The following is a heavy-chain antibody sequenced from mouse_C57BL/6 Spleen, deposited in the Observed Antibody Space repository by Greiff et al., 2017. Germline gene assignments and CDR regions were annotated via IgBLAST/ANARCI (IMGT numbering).Heavy chain of an antibody. J-gene: IGHJ3*01. V-gene: IGHV1-4*01. Sequence: QVQLKQSGAELARPGASVKMSCKASGYTFTSYTMHWVKQRPGQGLEWIGYINPSSGYTKYNQKFKDKATLTADKSSSTAYMQLSSLTSEDSAVYYCAREGITTVEAWFAYWGQGTLVTVSA. CDR1: GYTFTSYT. CDR3: AREGITTVEAWFAY. D-gene: IGHD1-1*01. CDR2: INPSSGYT.